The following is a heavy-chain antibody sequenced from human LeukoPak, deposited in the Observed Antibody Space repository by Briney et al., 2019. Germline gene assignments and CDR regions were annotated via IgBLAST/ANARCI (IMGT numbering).Heavy chain of an antibody. Sequence: PGGSLRLSCAASGFTFSSYGMHWVRQAPGKGLEWVAVICYDGSNKCYADSVKGRFTISRDNSKNTLYLQMNSLRAEDTAVYYCAGDYGEYYYGIDGWGQGTTVTVSS. V-gene: IGHV3-33*01. CDR3: AGDYGEYYYGIDG. D-gene: IGHD4-17*01. J-gene: IGHJ6*02. CDR1: GFTFSSYG. CDR2: ICYDGSNK.